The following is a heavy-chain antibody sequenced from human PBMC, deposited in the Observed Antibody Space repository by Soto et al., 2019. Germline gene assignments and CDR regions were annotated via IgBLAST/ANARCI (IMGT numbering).Heavy chain of an antibody. Sequence: GGSLRLSCAASGFTFSSYWMHWVRQAPGKGLVWVSRINSDGSSTSYADSVKGRFTISRDNAKNTLYLQMNSLRAEDTAVYYCARDRLSGWQNGVFDPWGQGTLVTVSS. CDR3: ARDRLSGWQNGVFDP. J-gene: IGHJ5*02. CDR1: GFTFSSYW. D-gene: IGHD6-19*01. V-gene: IGHV3-74*01. CDR2: INSDGSST.